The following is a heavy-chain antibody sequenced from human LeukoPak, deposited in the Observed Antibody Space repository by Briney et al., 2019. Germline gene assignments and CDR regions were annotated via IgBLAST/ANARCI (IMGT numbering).Heavy chain of an antibody. V-gene: IGHV3-48*02. CDR1: GFTFSHFS. J-gene: IGHJ4*02. CDR2: ISNDGKTI. Sequence: GGSLRLSCAASGFTFSHFSMNWVRQAPGKGLEYLSYISNDGKTIYYADSVKGRFTISRDNGKNSLYLQMNSLRDEDTAVYYCAGVGYYGSGSYFEFWGQGTLVTVSS. D-gene: IGHD3-10*01. CDR3: AGVGYYGSGSYFEF.